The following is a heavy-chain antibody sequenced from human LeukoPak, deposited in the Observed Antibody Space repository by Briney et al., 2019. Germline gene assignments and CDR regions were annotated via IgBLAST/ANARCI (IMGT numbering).Heavy chain of an antibody. Sequence: GGSLRLSCAASGFTFSTSSMNWVRQAPGKGLEWVSYIGYSSDYIQYADSVRGRFTSSRDNADNRLYLQMDSLRAEDTAVYYCTRDFWTFGLWGPSDCDGGQGTLVTVSS. V-gene: IGHV3-21*05. CDR1: GFTFSTSS. CDR3: TRDFWTFGLWGPSDCD. CDR2: IGYSSDYI. D-gene: IGHD2-21*02. J-gene: IGHJ1*01.